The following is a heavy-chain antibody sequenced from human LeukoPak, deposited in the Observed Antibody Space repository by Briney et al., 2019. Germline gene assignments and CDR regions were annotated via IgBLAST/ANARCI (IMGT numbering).Heavy chain of an antibody. V-gene: IGHV1-46*01. J-gene: IGHJ3*02. Sequence: ASVKVSCKASGYTFTSYYIHGVRQAPGQGLEWMGIINPTSGTTSYAQKFQGRVTMTRDTSISTAYMELSRLRSDDTAVYYCAREMTTVVNDAFDIWGQGTMVTVSS. CDR2: INPTSGTT. CDR3: AREMTTVVNDAFDI. D-gene: IGHD4-23*01. CDR1: GYTFTSYY.